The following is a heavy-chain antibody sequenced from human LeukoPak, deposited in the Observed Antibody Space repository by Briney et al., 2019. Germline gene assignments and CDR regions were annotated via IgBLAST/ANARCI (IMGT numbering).Heavy chain of an antibody. CDR1: GFTVSSNY. J-gene: IGHJ4*02. Sequence: GGSLRLSCAASGFTVSSNYMSWVRQAPGQGLEWVSVIYSGGSTYYADSVKGRFTISRDISKNTVYLQMNSLRAEDTAVYYCARGGPAAGRFDYWGQGTLVTVSS. D-gene: IGHD6-13*01. CDR2: IYSGGST. CDR3: ARGGPAAGRFDY. V-gene: IGHV3-53*01.